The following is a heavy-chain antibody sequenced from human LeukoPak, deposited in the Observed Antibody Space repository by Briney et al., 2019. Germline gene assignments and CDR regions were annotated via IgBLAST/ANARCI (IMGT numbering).Heavy chain of an antibody. D-gene: IGHD3-10*01. CDR1: GFTFSNAW. J-gene: IGHJ1*01. Sequence: GGSLRLSCAASGFTFSNAWMSWVRQAPGKGLEWVGRIKSKTDGGTTDYAAPVKGRFTISRDNAKNILSLHMNSLRAEDTAVYYCARQPFGPGTYLQYWGQGTLVIVSS. CDR2: IKSKTDGGTT. V-gene: IGHV3-15*05. CDR3: ARQPFGPGTYLQY.